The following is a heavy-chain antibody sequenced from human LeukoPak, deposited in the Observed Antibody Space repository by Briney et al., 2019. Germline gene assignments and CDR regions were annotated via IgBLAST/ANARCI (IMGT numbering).Heavy chain of an antibody. CDR3: ARDSHSNYALSK. Sequence: PSETLSLTCTVSGGSISTGGYYWSWVRQHPGKGLEWIGYIYSSGSTFYNPSLKSRLTISVDTSKNQFSLRLSSVTAADTAVYFCARDSHSNYALSKWGQGTLVTVSS. J-gene: IGHJ4*02. CDR1: GGSISTGGYY. CDR2: IYSSGST. V-gene: IGHV4-31*03. D-gene: IGHD4-11*01.